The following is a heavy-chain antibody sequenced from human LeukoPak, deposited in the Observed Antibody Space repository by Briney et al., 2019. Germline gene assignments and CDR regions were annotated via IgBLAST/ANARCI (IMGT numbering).Heavy chain of an antibody. CDR2: INHSGST. D-gene: IGHD2-15*01. Sequence: SETLSLTCAVYGGSFSGYYWSSIRQFPGKGLECIGEINHSGSTNYNPSLKSRVTISVDTSKNQFSLKLSSVTAADTAVYYCARGPLRGYCSGGTCGLRSHYIDVWGKGTTVTVSS. J-gene: IGHJ6*03. CDR1: GGSFSGYY. V-gene: IGHV4-34*01. CDR3: ARGPLRGYCSGGTCGLRSHYIDV.